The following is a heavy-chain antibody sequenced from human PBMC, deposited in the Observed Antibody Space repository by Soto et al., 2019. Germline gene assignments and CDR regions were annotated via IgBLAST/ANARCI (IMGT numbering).Heavy chain of an antibody. Sequence: ASVKVSCKSSGYTFSSYGINWVRQAPGQGLEWVGWVSVYNGDTNYAQNFQGRVTMTTDTSTSTAYMEVGSLRSDDTAVYYCARTCRSGGSCYPDYWGEGTMVTVSS. D-gene: IGHD2-15*01. CDR3: ARTCRSGGSCYPDY. J-gene: IGHJ4*02. V-gene: IGHV1-18*01. CDR2: VSVYNGDT. CDR1: GYTFSSYG.